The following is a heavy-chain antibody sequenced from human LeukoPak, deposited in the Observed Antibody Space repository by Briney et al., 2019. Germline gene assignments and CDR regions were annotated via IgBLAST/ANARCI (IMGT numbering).Heavy chain of an antibody. CDR3: ARVSVKNTAMVYYYYYGMDV. Sequence: GGSLRLSCAASGFTVSSNYMSWVRQAPGKGLEWVSVIYSGGSTYYADSVKGRFTISRDNSKNTLYLQMNSLRAEDTAVYYCARVSVKNTAMVYYYYYGMDVWGQGTTVTVSS. J-gene: IGHJ6*02. CDR2: IYSGGST. V-gene: IGHV3-66*01. D-gene: IGHD5-18*01. CDR1: GFTVSSNY.